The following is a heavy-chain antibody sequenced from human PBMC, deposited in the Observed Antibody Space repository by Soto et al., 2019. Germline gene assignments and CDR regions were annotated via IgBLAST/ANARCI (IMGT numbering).Heavy chain of an antibody. Sequence: GGSLRLSCATSGFTFSSYSMNWVRQAPGKGLEWVSYISSSSSTIYYADSVKGRFTISRDNAKNSLYLQMNSLRAKDTAVYYCARAVATIDYYYYMDVWGKGTTVIVSS. CDR2: ISSSSSTI. D-gene: IGHD5-12*01. V-gene: IGHV3-48*01. J-gene: IGHJ6*03. CDR3: ARAVATIDYYYYMDV. CDR1: GFTFSSYS.